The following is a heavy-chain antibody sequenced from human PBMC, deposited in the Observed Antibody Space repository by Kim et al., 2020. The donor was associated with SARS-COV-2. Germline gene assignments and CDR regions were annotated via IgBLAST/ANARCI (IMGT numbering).Heavy chain of an antibody. D-gene: IGHD1-1*01. J-gene: IGHJ6*02. CDR1: GFTFSSYD. CDR2: IGTAGDT. Sequence: GGSLRLSCAASGFTFSSYDMHWVRQATGKGLEWVSAIGTAGDTYYPGSVKGRFTISRENAKNSLYLQMNSLRAGDTAVYYCARETGNNGMDVWGQGTTVTVSS. V-gene: IGHV3-13*04. CDR3: ARETGNNGMDV.